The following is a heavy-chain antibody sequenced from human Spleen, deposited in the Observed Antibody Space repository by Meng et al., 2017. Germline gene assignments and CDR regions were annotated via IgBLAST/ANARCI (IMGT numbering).Heavy chain of an antibody. CDR3: ARVRRSHGSGSYQNEISPRYYFDY. CDR2: INHSGRT. D-gene: IGHD3-10*01. V-gene: IGHV4-34*01. J-gene: IGHJ4*02. CDR1: GGSFTGYY. Sequence: GSLRLSCAVYGGSFTGYYWSWIRQPPGKGLEWIGEINHSGRTNYKPSLKSRVTISVDTSKNQFSLKLSSVTAADTAVYYCARVRRSHGSGSYQNEISPRYYFDYWGQGTLVTVSS.